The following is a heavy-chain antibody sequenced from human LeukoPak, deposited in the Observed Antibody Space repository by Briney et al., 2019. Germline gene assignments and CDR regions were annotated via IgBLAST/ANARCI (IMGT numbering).Heavy chain of an antibody. CDR2: ISGSGGST. CDR1: GFTFSSYA. CDR3: AKDDGGSYFMGDY. V-gene: IGHV3-23*01. Sequence: GGSLRLSCAASGFTFSSYAMSWVRQAPGKGLEWVSGISGSGGSTYYADSVKGRFTISRDNSKNTLYLQMNSLRAEDTAVYYCAKDDGGSYFMGDYWGQGTLVTVSP. D-gene: IGHD1-26*01. J-gene: IGHJ4*02.